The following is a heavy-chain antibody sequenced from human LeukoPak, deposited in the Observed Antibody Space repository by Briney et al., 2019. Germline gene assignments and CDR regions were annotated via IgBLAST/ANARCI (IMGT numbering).Heavy chain of an antibody. V-gene: IGHV4-31*03. CDR3: AREERSSLEYNWFDP. CDR1: GGSISSGGYY. CDR2: IYYSGST. D-gene: IGHD6-6*01. J-gene: IGHJ5*02. Sequence: SETLSLTCTVSGGSISSGGYYWSWIRQHPGKGLEWIGYIYYSGSTYYNPSLKSRVTISVDTSKNQFSLKLSSVTAADTAVYYCAREERSSLEYNWFDPWGQGTLVTVSS.